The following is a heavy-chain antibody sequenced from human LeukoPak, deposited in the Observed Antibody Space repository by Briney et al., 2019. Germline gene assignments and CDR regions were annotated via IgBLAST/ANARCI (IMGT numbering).Heavy chain of an antibody. CDR2: INPSGGST. V-gene: IGHV1-46*01. D-gene: IGHD3-22*01. CDR3: ARETGYYDSSGYYPGNGYFQH. J-gene: IGHJ1*01. CDR1: GYTFTSYY. Sequence: GASVKVSCKASGYTFTSYYMHWVRQAPGQGLEWMGIINPSGGSTSYAQKFQGRVIVTRDTSTSTVYMELSSLRSEDTAVYYCARETGYYDSSGYYPGNGYFQHWGQGTLVTVSS.